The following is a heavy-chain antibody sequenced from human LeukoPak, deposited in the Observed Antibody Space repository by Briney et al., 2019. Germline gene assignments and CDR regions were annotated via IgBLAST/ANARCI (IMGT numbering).Heavy chain of an antibody. CDR1: GGSISSYY. CDR3: ARVGVAAAGGRLLYYFDY. Sequence: PSETLSLTCTVSGGSISSYYWSWIRQPPGKGLEWIGYIYYSGSTNYNPSLKSRVTISVDTSKNQFSLKLSSVTAADTAVYYCARVGVAAAGGRLLYYFDYWGQGTLVTVSS. D-gene: IGHD6-13*01. CDR2: IYYSGST. J-gene: IGHJ4*02. V-gene: IGHV4-59*01.